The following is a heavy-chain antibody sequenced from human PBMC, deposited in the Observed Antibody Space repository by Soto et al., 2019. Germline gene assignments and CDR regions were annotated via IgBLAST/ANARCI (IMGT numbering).Heavy chain of an antibody. CDR1: GFIFTSSS. D-gene: IGHD6-19*01. Sequence: SVNVSCKASGFIFTSSSVQWARQAPGQRLEWMGGITVGSGSTNYAQKFQGRVTMTRDTSISTAYMELSRLRSDDTAVYYCARLWSSGWLDWGQGTLVTVSS. J-gene: IGHJ4*02. CDR2: ITVGSGST. CDR3: ARLWSSGWLD. V-gene: IGHV1-58*01.